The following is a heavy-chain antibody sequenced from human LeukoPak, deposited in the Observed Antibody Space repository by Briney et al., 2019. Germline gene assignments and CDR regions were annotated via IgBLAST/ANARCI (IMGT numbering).Heavy chain of an antibody. CDR1: GFTFGDYA. V-gene: IGHV3-49*04. Sequence: SLRLSCTASGFTFGDYAMSWVRQAPGKGLELEGFIRSKASGGTTEYAASVKGRFTTSTDASKNIAFLQMTMLTTEDTAVYYCTSIDFEKEGEFDYWGQGTLVTVSS. CDR3: TSIDFEKEGEFDY. J-gene: IGHJ4*02. CDR2: IRSKASGGTT. D-gene: IGHD3-16*01.